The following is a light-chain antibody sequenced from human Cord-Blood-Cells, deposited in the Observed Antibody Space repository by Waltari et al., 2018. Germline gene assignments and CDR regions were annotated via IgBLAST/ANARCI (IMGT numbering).Light chain of an antibody. J-gene: IGKJ4*01. CDR3: LQHNSYPLT. V-gene: IGKV1-17*03. CDR2: AAS. Sequence: DIHKTHSPSAISASVGDRVPITRRASQGISKYLAWFQQKPGKVPKRLIYAASSLQSGVPSRFSGSGSGTEFTLTISSLQPEDFATYYCLQHNSYPLTFGGGTKVEIK. CDR1: QGISKY.